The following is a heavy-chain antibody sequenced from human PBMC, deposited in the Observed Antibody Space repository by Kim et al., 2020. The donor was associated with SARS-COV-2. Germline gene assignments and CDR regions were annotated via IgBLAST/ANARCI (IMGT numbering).Heavy chain of an antibody. Sequence: GGSLRLSCAVSGFTFSDFYMTWIRQAPGKGLEWVSYISTTGRTTYYADSVKGRFTISRDNAKNSLFLQMNSLRAEDTALYYCARCRSRRGDSDFDYWGQGVLVTVSS. J-gene: IGHJ4*02. V-gene: IGHV3-11*01. CDR3: ARCRSRRGDSDFDY. CDR1: GFTFSDFY. CDR2: ISTTGRTT. D-gene: IGHD4-17*01.